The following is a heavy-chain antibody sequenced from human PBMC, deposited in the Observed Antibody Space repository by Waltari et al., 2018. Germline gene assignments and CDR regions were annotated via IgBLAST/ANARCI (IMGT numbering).Heavy chain of an antibody. CDR3: ARVAAAGIPNFDY. CDR2: INPNSGGT. D-gene: IGHD6-13*01. CDR1: GYTFTGYY. Sequence: QVQLVQSGAEVKTPGASVKVSCKASGYTFTGYYMHWVRQAPGQGLEWMGRINPNSGGTNYAQKFQGRVTMTRDTSISTAYMELSRLRSDDTAVYYCARVAAAGIPNFDYWGQGTLVTVSS. V-gene: IGHV1-2*06. J-gene: IGHJ4*02.